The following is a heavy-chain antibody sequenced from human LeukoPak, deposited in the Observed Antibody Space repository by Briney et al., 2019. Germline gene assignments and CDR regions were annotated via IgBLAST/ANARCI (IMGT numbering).Heavy chain of an antibody. Sequence: GGSLRLSCAASGFTFSSYGMHWVRQAPGKGLEWVAFIRYDGSNKYYADSVKGRFTISRDNSKNTLYLQMNSLRAEDTAVYYCAKGRGLWFGEPYYVDVWGKGTTVTISS. CDR1: GFTFSSYG. V-gene: IGHV3-30*02. J-gene: IGHJ6*03. D-gene: IGHD3-10*01. CDR2: IRYDGSNK. CDR3: AKGRGLWFGEPYYVDV.